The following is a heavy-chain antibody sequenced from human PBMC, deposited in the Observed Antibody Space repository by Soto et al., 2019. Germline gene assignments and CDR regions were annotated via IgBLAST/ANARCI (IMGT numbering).Heavy chain of an antibody. CDR3: AILLDKYRDLRATWFDP. V-gene: IGHV1-69*01. D-gene: IGHD3-3*01. CDR1: GVAFSSCA. CDR2: IIPIFGTA. J-gene: IGHJ5*02. Sequence: SVEVCCKECGVAFSSCASRWVRQAPGQGLEWMGGIIPIFGTANYAQKFQDRVTITADESTSTADTELSSLRYEDTDVYYCAILLDKYRDLRATWFDPWGKRTLVIVSS.